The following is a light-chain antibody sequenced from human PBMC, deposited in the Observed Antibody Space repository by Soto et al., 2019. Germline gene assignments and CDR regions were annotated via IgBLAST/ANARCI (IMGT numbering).Light chain of an antibody. J-gene: IGKJ1*01. Sequence: DIQMTQSPSSLSAFVGDRVTITCRASLAISNYLAWYQQKPGKAPNLLIYGASTLQSGVPSRFAGSGSWTEFSPTITSLQPEDVVTSYYQRYNTGPWTFGQGTKVEIK. V-gene: IGKV1-27*01. CDR2: GAS. CDR3: QRYNTGPWT. CDR1: LAISNY.